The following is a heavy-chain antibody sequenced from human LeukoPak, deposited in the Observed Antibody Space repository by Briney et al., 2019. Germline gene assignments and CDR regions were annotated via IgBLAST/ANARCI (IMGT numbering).Heavy chain of an antibody. CDR1: GFTFSSYG. CDR2: ISYDGSNK. CDR3: ARDGRDGLQSFDFDY. Sequence: PGRSLRLSCAASGFTFSSYGMHWVRQAPGKGLEWVAVISYDGSNKYYADSVKGRFTISRDNSKNTLYLQMNSLRAEDTAVYYCARDGRDGLQSFDFDYWGQGTLVTVSS. V-gene: IGHV3-30*03. J-gene: IGHJ4*02. D-gene: IGHD5-24*01.